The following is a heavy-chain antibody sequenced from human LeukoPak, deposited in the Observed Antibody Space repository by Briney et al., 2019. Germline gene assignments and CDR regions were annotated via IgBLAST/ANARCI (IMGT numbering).Heavy chain of an antibody. Sequence: PSETLSLTCAVCGGSFSGYYWSWIRQPPGKGLEWIGEINHSGSTNYNPSLKSRVTISVDTSKSQFSLKVNSVTAADTGVYYCARGTGAGDWGQGTLVTVSS. CDR1: GGSFSGYY. J-gene: IGHJ1*01. D-gene: IGHD6-13*01. CDR2: INHSGST. V-gene: IGHV4-34*01. CDR3: ARGTGAGD.